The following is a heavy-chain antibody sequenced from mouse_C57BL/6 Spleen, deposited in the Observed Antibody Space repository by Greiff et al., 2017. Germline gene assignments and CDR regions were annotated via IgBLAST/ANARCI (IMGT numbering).Heavy chain of an antibody. J-gene: IGHJ4*01. D-gene: IGHD2-4*01. CDR3: ARCDDYGYAMDY. Sequence: VQLQQPGAELVMPGASVKLSCKASGYTFTSYWMHWVKQRPGQGLEWIGEIDPSDSYTNYNQKFKGKSTLTVDKSSSTAYMQLSSLTSEDSAVYYCARCDDYGYAMDYWGQGTSVTVSS. CDR2: IDPSDSYT. CDR1: GYTFTSYW. V-gene: IGHV1-69*01.